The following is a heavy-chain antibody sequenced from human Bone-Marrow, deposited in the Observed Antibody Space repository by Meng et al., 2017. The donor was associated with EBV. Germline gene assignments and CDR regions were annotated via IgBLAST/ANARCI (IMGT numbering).Heavy chain of an antibody. J-gene: IGHJ4*02. V-gene: IGHV3-15*01. CDR3: TTDPYGDYDDY. D-gene: IGHD4-17*01. CDR1: GFTFSNAW. Sequence: EVQLVVSGGGLVKPGRSVRLSCAASGFTFSNAWMSWVRQAPGKGLEWVGRIKSKTDDGTTDYAAPAKGRFTISRDDSKNTLYLQMNSLKTEDTAVYYCTTDPYGDYDDYWGQGTLVTVSS. CDR2: IKSKTDDGTT.